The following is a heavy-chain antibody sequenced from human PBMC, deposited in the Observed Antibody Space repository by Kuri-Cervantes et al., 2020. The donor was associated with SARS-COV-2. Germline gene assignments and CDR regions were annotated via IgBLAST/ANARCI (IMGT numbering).Heavy chain of an antibody. CDR1: GFTFSSYG. Sequence: GESLKISCAASGFTFSSYGIHWVRQAPGKGLEWVAVISYYGSNKYYADSVKGRFTIYRDNSKNTLYLQMNSLRAEDTAVYYCAKEMGATKYFQHWGQGTLVTVSS. CDR3: AKEMGATKYFQH. J-gene: IGHJ1*01. D-gene: IGHD1-26*01. V-gene: IGHV3-30*18. CDR2: ISYYGSNK.